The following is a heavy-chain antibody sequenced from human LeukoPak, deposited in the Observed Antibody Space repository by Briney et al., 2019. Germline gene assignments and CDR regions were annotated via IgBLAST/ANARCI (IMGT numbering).Heavy chain of an antibody. CDR2: ISGSGGST. J-gene: IGHJ4*02. Sequence: GGFLRLSCAASGFTFSSYAMTWVRQAPGKGLEWVSTISGSGGSTYYADSVKGRFTISRDNSKNTLYLQMNSLRAEDTAVYYCAKLTTHDYGDFGYWGQGTLVTVSS. CDR1: GFTFSSYA. D-gene: IGHD4-17*01. CDR3: AKLTTHDYGDFGY. V-gene: IGHV3-23*01.